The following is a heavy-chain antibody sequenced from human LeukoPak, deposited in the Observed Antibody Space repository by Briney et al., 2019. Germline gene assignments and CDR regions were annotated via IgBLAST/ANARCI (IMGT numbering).Heavy chain of an antibody. CDR1: GSTFSSYG. J-gene: IGHJ6*02. D-gene: IGHD6-19*01. Sequence: PGGSLSLSCAASGSTFSSYGMNWVRQAPGKGLEWVSYISSSGSTIYYADSVKGRFTISRDNAKNSLYLQMNSLRAEDTAVYYCARCDSSGWTRYYYGMDVWGQGTTVTVSS. CDR3: ARCDSSGWTRYYYGMDV. V-gene: IGHV3-48*03. CDR2: ISSSGSTI.